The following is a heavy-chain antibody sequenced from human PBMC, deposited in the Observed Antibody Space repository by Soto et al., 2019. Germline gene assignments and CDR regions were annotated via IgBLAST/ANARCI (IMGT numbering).Heavy chain of an antibody. J-gene: IGHJ6*02. V-gene: IGHV3-30*18. CDR1: GFTFSSYG. Sequence: GGSLRLSCAASGFTFSSYGMHWVRQAPGKGLEWVAVISYDGSNKYYADSVKGRFTISGDNSKNTLYLQMNSLRAEDTAVYYCAKDTRYCSGGSCYEFYYGMDVWGQGTTVTVSS. D-gene: IGHD2-15*01. CDR3: AKDTRYCSGGSCYEFYYGMDV. CDR2: ISYDGSNK.